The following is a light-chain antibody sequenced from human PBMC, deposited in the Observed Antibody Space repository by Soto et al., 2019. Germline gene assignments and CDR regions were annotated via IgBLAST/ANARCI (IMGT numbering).Light chain of an antibody. CDR2: GAT. Sequence: DIQMTQSPSSLSASVGDRVTFTCQASQDISDHLNWFQQKPGKAPKLLIYGATYLETGVPSRFGGSRSVTYFTFTITSLQPEDIATSYCQEYDNLPPVTFGQGTRLEIK. J-gene: IGKJ5*01. CDR1: QDISDH. V-gene: IGKV1-33*01. CDR3: QEYDNLPPVT.